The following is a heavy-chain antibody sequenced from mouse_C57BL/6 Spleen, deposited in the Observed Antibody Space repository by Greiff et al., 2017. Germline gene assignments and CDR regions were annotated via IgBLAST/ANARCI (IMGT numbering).Heavy chain of an antibody. CDR1: GYTFTDYN. D-gene: IGHD1-1*01. J-gene: IGHJ4*01. CDR2: INPNNGGT. V-gene: IGHV1-22*01. Sequence: VQLQQSGPELVKPGASVKMSCKASGYTFTDYNMHWVKQSHGKSLEWIGYINPNNGGTSYNQTFKGKATLTVNKSSHSAYLELRSLSSEDSAVYYCARDATLEASDYAMGYWGQRTSVTVSS. CDR3: ARDATLEASDYAMGY.